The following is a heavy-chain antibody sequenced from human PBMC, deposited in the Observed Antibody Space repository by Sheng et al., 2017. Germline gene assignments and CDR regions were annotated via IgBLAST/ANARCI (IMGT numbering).Heavy chain of an antibody. V-gene: IGHV1-69*13. J-gene: IGHJ4*02. CDR1: GGTFNNFA. Sequence: QVQLVQSGAEVKKPGSSVKVSCKASGGTFNNFAFSWVRQAPGHGLEWVGVIIPVGRRANYAQKFQDRVTITADESTSTVYMEVTSLRPEDTAVYYCARLAYSDYDWGLGTLVTVSS. CDR3: ARLAYSDYD. D-gene: IGHD4-17*01. CDR2: IIPVGRRA.